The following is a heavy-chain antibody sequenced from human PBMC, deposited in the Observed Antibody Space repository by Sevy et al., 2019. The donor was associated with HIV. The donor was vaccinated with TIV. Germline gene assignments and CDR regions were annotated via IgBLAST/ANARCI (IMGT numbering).Heavy chain of an antibody. V-gene: IGHV3-7*01. Sequence: GGSLRLSCVGSGISISSHWMNWVRQSPGKGLEWVANINQDGSEIYYVDSVKGRFTISRENAKNSGYLQMHSLRVEDSGVYYCWGAMGVWGQGTTVTVSS. CDR3: WGAMGV. CDR1: GISISSHW. CDR2: INQDGSEI. J-gene: IGHJ6*02.